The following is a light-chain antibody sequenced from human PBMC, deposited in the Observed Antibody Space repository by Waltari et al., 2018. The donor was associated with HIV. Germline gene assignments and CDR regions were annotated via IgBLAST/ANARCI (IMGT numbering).Light chain of an antibody. V-gene: IGLV2-8*01. J-gene: IGLJ2*01. Sequence: QSALTQPPSASGSPGQPVTISCTGTSSDVGRYDYVPWYQQHPGQAPKLLIYEVNKRPAGVPDGFAGSKSGNTASLTVSGLQAEDEAEYSCTSYAGINPVAFGGGTKLTVL. CDR1: SSDVGRYDY. CDR2: EVN. CDR3: TSYAGINPVA.